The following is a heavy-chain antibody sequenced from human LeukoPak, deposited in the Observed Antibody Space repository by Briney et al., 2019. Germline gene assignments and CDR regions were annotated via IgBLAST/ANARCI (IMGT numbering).Heavy chain of an antibody. J-gene: IGHJ4*02. CDR2: IYYSGST. CDR1: GGSISSGGYY. CDR3: ARHYGGYANY. Sequence: PADPLSLPCTVSGGSISSGGYYWSWIRQHPGKGLEWIGYIYYSGSTYYNPSLKSRVTISVDTSKNQFSLKLSSVTAADTAVYYCARHYGGYANYWGQGTLVTVSS. V-gene: IGHV4-39*01. D-gene: IGHD5-12*01.